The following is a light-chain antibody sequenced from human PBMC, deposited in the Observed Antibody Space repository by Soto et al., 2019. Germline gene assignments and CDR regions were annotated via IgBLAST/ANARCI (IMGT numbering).Light chain of an antibody. CDR3: QQYGSSPRT. CDR1: QSVSSSY. V-gene: IGKV3-20*01. Sequence: EIVLTQSPGALSLSPGERATLSCGASQSVSSSYLAWYQQKPGQAPRLLIYGASTRATGIPDRFSGSGSGTDCPLTISRLEPEDFAVYYCQQYGSSPRTFGQGTKVEIK. CDR2: GAS. J-gene: IGKJ1*01.